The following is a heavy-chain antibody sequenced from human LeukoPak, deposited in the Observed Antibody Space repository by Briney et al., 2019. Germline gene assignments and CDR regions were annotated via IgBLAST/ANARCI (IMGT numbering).Heavy chain of an antibody. V-gene: IGHV3-23*01. CDR1: GFTFSRHG. J-gene: IGHJ4*02. CDR3: AKDDAWLQFGD. Sequence: GGSLRLSCAASGFTFSRHGMNWVRQAPGKGLEWVSGISPKGVITYYADSVKGRFTISRDNSKGTVYLQMNSLRPEDTAVYYCAKDDAWLQFGDWGRGTLVIVSS. D-gene: IGHD5-24*01. CDR2: ISPKGVIT.